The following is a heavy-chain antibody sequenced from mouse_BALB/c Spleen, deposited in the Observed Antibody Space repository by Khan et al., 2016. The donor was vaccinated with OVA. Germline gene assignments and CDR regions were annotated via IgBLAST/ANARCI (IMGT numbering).Heavy chain of an antibody. CDR1: GYTFTDYN. V-gene: IGHV1-18*01. Sequence: VQLKQSGPELVKPGASVKIPCKASGYTFTDYNMHWVKQSHGKSLEWIGDINPNNGGTIYNQKFKGKATLTVDKSYNTAYMDHRRLTFEDTAVYYCTRKEERYDGDVDYWGQGTTLTVSS. CDR2: INPNNGGT. J-gene: IGHJ2*01. D-gene: IGHD2-14*01. CDR3: TRKEERYDGDVDY.